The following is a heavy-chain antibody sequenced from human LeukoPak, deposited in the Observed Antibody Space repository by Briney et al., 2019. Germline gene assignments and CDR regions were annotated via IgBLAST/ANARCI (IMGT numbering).Heavy chain of an antibody. CDR2: IYYSGST. CDR1: GGSISSSSYY. V-gene: IGHV4-39*07. D-gene: IGHD1-26*01. Sequence: SETLSLTCTVSGGSISSSSYYWGWIRQPPGKGLEWIGSIYYSGSTYYNPSLKSRVTISVDTSKNQFSLKLSSVTAADTAVYYCARGGNSGATRCAFDIWGQGTTVTVSS. CDR3: ARGGNSGATRCAFDI. J-gene: IGHJ3*02.